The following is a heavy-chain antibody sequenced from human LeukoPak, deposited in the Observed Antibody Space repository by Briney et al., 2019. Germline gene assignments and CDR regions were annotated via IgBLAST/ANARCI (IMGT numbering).Heavy chain of an antibody. J-gene: IGHJ4*01. Sequence: SKTLSLTCTVSSGSITSYYWSWIRQPPGKGLEYIGHIYYTGTTDYNPSLKSRVTMSVDTSKNQFSLRLISVTASDTAVYFCAGAPNRHFFDYWGHGTLVAVSS. V-gene: IGHV4-59*01. CDR2: IYYTGTT. CDR3: AGAPNRHFFDY. CDR1: SGSITSYY.